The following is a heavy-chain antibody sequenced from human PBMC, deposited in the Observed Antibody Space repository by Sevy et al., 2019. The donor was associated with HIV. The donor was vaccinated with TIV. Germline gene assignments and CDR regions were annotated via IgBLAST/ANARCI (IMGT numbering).Heavy chain of an antibody. D-gene: IGHD1-26*01. CDR3: AKWDADRRWYFDY. V-gene: IGHV3-21*01. CDR2: ITGSSNYI. Sequence: GGSLRLSCAASGFTFSNYNMNWVRQAPGKGLEWVSSITGSSNYIYYADSLKGRFTASRDNAKNSLYLQMNSLRAEDTAVYYCAKWDADRRWYFDYWGQGILVTVSS. J-gene: IGHJ4*02. CDR1: GFTFSNYN.